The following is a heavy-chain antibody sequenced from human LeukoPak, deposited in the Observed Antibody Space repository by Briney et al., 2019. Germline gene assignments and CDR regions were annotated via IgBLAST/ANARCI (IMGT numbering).Heavy chain of an antibody. Sequence: GESLQISCKASGYSFTSYWIGWVRQLPGKGLEWMGIIYPGDSDTRYSPSFQGQVTISADKSISTAYLQWSSLKASDTAMYYCARCYYDSSGYLGAFDYWGQGTLVTVSS. J-gene: IGHJ4*02. V-gene: IGHV5-51*01. CDR1: GYSFTSYW. CDR2: IYPGDSDT. D-gene: IGHD3-22*01. CDR3: ARCYYDSSGYLGAFDY.